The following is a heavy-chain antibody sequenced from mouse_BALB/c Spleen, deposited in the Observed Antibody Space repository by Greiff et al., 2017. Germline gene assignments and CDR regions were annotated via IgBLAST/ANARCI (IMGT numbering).Heavy chain of an antibody. Sequence: VQLQQSGAELARPGASVKLSCKASGYTFTSYWMQWVKQRPGQGLEWIGAIYPGDGDTRYTQKFKGKATLTADKSSSTAYMQLSSLASEDSAVYYCARDYGLWYFDVWGAGTTVTVSS. V-gene: IGHV1-87*01. CDR2: IYPGDGDT. J-gene: IGHJ1*01. CDR3: ARDYGLWYFDV. D-gene: IGHD1-1*01. CDR1: GYTFTSYW.